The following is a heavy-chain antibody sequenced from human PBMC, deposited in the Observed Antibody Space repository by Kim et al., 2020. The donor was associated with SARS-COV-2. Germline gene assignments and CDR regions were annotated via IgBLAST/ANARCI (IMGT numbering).Heavy chain of an antibody. CDR2: IYYSGST. CDR1: GGSISSGGYY. V-gene: IGHV4-31*03. D-gene: IGHD2-15*01. Sequence: SETLSLTCTVSGGSISSGGYYWSWIRQHPGKGLEWIGYIYYSGSTYYNPSLKGRVTISVDTSKNQFSLKLSSVTAADTAVYYCARGIVVVVAAPNWFDPWGQGTLVTVSS. J-gene: IGHJ5*02. CDR3: ARGIVVVVAAPNWFDP.